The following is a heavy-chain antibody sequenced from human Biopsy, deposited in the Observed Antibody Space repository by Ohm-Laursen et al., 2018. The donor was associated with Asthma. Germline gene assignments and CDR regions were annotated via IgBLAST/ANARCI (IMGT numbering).Heavy chain of an antibody. Sequence: SVKVSRKAPGGTFSNFAISWVRQAPGQGLEWLGGIMTVFGTTNYAQKFQGRVTITADESTSTAYMEVTSLRSEDTAIYYCARCQVGYSSGWSLLLKKIYYSGMDVWGQGTAVTVS. J-gene: IGHJ6*02. D-gene: IGHD6-19*01. V-gene: IGHV1-69*13. CDR3: ARCQVGYSSGWSLLLKKIYYSGMDV. CDR2: IMTVFGTT. CDR1: GGTFSNFA.